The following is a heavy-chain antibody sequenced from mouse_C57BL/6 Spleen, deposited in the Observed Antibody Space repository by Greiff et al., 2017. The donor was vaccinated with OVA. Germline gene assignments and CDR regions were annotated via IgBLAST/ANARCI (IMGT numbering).Heavy chain of an antibody. CDR3: ARDGNYPAWFAY. V-gene: IGHV1-50*01. D-gene: IGHD2-1*01. CDR2: IDPSDSYT. CDR1: GYTFTSYW. J-gene: IGHJ3*01. Sequence: QVQLKQPGAELVKPGASVKLSCKASGYTFTSYWMQWVKQRPGQGLEWIGEIDPSDSYTNYNQKFKGKATLTVDTSSSTAYKQLSSLTSEDSAVYYCARDGNYPAWFAYWGQGTLVTVSA.